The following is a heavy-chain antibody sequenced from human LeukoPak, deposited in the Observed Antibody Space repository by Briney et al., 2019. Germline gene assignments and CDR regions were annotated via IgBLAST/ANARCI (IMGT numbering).Heavy chain of an antibody. CDR3: ARASDPWLQLA. CDR1: GFTFSNYW. D-gene: IGHD5-24*01. J-gene: IGHJ5*02. V-gene: IGHV3-7*05. CDR2: IKQDGSEK. Sequence: GGSLRLSCAASGFTFSNYWMIWVRQAPGKGLEWVGNIKQDGSEKRYADSVRGRFSVSRDNAQTSLYLQMNSLRAEDTAAYYCARASDPWLQLAWGQGTLVTVSS.